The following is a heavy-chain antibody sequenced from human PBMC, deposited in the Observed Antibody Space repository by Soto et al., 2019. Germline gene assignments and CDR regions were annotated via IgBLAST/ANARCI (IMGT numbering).Heavy chain of an antibody. CDR1: GFTFSSYG. CDR2: ISYDGSNK. J-gene: IGHJ6*02. CDR3: AKDVQSYYYYGMDV. V-gene: IGHV3-30*18. Sequence: PGGSLRLSCAASGFTFSSYGMHWVRQAPGKGLEWVAVISYDGSNKYCADSVKGRFTISRGNSKNTLYLQMNSLRAEDTAVYYCAKDVQSYYYYGMDVWGQGTTVTVSS.